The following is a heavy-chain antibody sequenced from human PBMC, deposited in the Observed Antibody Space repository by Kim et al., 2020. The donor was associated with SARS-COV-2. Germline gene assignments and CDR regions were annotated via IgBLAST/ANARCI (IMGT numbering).Heavy chain of an antibody. D-gene: IGHD6-19*01. V-gene: IGHV1-46*01. J-gene: IGHJ4*02. Sequence: AQKFHGRVTMTRDTSTSTVYMELSSLRSEDTAVYYCARGEEISSGRDPDYWGQGTLVTVSS. CDR3: ARGEEISSGRDPDY.